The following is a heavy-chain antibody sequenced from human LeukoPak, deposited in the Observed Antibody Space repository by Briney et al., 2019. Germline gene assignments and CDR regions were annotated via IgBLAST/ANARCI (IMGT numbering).Heavy chain of an antibody. V-gene: IGHV1-69*13. J-gene: IGHJ5*02. D-gene: IGHD2-15*01. Sequence: GASVKVSCKASGGTFSSYAISWVRQAPGQGLEWMGGIIPIFGTANYAQKFQGRVTITADESTSTAYMELSSLRSEDTAVYYCARSGIVVVVAATSLWFDPWGQGTLVTVSS. CDR2: IIPIFGTA. CDR3: ARSGIVVVVAATSLWFDP. CDR1: GGTFSSYA.